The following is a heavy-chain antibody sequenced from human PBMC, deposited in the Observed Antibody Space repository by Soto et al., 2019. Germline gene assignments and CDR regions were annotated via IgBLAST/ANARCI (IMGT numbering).Heavy chain of an antibody. V-gene: IGHV3-9*01. CDR2: ISWNSGSI. CDR1: GFTFDDYA. D-gene: IGHD6-13*01. J-gene: IGHJ4*02. Sequence: EVQLVESGGGLVQPGRSLRLSCAASGFTFDDYAMHWVRQAPGKGLEWVSGISWNSGSIGYADSVKGRFTISRDNAKNSLYLQMNSLRAEDTALYYCAKDIGWNRSTIRSFDYWGQGTLVTVSS. CDR3: AKDIGWNRSTIRSFDY.